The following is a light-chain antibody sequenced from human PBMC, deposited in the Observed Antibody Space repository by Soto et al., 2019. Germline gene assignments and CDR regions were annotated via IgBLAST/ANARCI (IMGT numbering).Light chain of an antibody. Sequence: QSVLTQPPSVSGSPGQSVTISCTGSSSNIGAGSDVHWYQHLPGTPPKVLIYANNNRTSGVPDRFSGSKSGTSASLSITGLQAEDEADYYCQSYDSSLRGSVFGGGTKLTVL. CDR1: SSNIGAGSD. V-gene: IGLV1-40*01. J-gene: IGLJ2*01. CDR3: QSYDSSLRGSV. CDR2: ANN.